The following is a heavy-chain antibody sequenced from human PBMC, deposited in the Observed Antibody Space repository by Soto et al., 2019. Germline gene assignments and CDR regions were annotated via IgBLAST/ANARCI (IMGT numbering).Heavy chain of an antibody. CDR3: ARIVEPAANNWFDP. CDR2: ISSSSSYT. D-gene: IGHD2-2*01. J-gene: IGHJ5*02. V-gene: IGHV3-11*06. Sequence: GGSLRLSCAASGFTFSDYYMSWIRQAPGKGLEWVSYISSSSSYTNYADSVKGRFTISRDNAKNSRYLQMNSLRAEDTAVYYCARIVEPAANNWFDPWGQGTLVTVSS. CDR1: GFTFSDYY.